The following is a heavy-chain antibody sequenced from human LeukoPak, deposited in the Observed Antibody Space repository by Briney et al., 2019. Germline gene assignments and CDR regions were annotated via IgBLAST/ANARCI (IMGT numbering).Heavy chain of an antibody. CDR3: ARLPVVPAAIIYYYYYYMDV. CDR2: ISSSSSTI. Sequence: AGGSLRLSCAASGFTFSSYSMNWVRQAPGKGLEWVSYISSSSSTIYYADSVKGRFTISRDNAKNSLYLQMNSLRAADTAVYHCARLPVVPAAIIYYYYYYMDVWGKGTTVTVSS. CDR1: GFTFSSYS. V-gene: IGHV3-48*01. D-gene: IGHD2-2*01. J-gene: IGHJ6*03.